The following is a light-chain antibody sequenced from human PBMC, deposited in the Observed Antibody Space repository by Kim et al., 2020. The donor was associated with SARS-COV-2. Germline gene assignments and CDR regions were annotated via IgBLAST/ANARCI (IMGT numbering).Light chain of an antibody. J-gene: IGKJ1*01. CDR3: QQYNSAWA. CDR2: KAS. CDR1: QSISSW. Sequence: DIQMTQSPSTLSASVGDRVTITCRDSQSISSWLAWYQQKPGKAPKVLIYKASTLESGVPSRFSGSGSGTEFTLTISSLQPDDFATYFCQQYNSAWAFGQGTKVDIK. V-gene: IGKV1-5*03.